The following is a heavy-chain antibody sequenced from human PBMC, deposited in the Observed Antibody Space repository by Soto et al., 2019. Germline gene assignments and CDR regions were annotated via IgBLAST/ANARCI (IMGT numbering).Heavy chain of an antibody. V-gene: IGHV3-23*01. J-gene: IGHJ4*02. CDR3: AKSGGYNYGYQETDY. Sequence: PGGSLRLSCAASGFTFSSYAMSWVCQAPGKGLEWVSGISGSGGSTNYADSVKGRFTISRDNSKNTLYLQMNSLRAEDTAVYYCAKSGGYNYGYQETDYWGQGTLVTVSS. CDR2: ISGSGGST. D-gene: IGHD5-18*01. CDR1: GFTFSSYA.